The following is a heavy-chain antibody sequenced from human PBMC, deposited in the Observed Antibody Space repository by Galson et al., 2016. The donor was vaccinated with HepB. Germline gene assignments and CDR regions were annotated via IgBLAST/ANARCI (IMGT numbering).Heavy chain of an antibody. CDR3: ARDAGHRSGWATGYYGMDV. CDR2: MWYEGNNK. V-gene: IGHV3-33*01. J-gene: IGHJ6*02. Sequence: SLRLSCAASGFTVSNYGVHWVRQAPGKGLEWVAMMWYEGNNKYYADSVKGRFTISRDDSKNTLFLQMNSLTAEDTAVFYCARDAGHRSGWATGYYGMDVWGQGTTVSVSS. D-gene: IGHD6-19*01. CDR1: GFTVSNYG.